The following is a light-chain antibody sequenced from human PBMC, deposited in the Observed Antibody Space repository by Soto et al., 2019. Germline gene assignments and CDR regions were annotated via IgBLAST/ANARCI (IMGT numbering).Light chain of an antibody. V-gene: IGKV1-39*01. CDR2: DAS. Sequence: DIQMTQSPSSLSASVGNRFTITCRASQSISTYLNWYQKKPGKAPNLLIYDASRLQSGVPSRLSGSGGGTDFTLSISSVQPEDFATYFCQQSYMDPITFGQGTRLEIK. CDR3: QQSYMDPIT. J-gene: IGKJ5*01. CDR1: QSISTY.